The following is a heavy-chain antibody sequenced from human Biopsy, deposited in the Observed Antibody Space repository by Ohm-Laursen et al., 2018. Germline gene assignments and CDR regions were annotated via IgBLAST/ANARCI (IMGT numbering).Heavy chain of an antibody. CDR1: GDSVTKYY. V-gene: IGHV4-59*02. CDR3: ARDSGILNYGNFKYYHYYGMDV. CDR2: IYYSVMT. D-gene: IGHD4-11*01. J-gene: IGHJ6*02. Sequence: FETLSLTCTVSGDSVTKYYWSWIRQPPGKGLEWIGHIYYSVMTNYNPSLQSRVSISVETSRNQVSLTLSSVTAADTAVYYCARDSGILNYGNFKYYHYYGMDVWGQGTKVTVSS.